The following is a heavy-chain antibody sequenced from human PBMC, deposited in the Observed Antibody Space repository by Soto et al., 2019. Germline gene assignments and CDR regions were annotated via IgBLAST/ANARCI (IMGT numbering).Heavy chain of an antibody. D-gene: IGHD6-6*01. CDR1: GFSLSTSGVG. V-gene: IGHV2-5*01. CDR2: IYWNDDR. Sequence: SLPKLVNTTQTLRLTCTFSGFSLSTSGVGVGWIRQPPGKALEWLALIYWNDDRRYSPSLKSRLTITKDTSKNQVVLTMTNMDPVDTATYYCAHSPPYSSSSPYWGQGTLVTVSS. J-gene: IGHJ4*02. CDR3: AHSPPYSSSSPY.